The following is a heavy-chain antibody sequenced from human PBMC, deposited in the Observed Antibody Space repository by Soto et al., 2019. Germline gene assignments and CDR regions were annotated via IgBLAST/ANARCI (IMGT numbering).Heavy chain of an antibody. CDR3: AKEPRYSSSSGYFDY. D-gene: IGHD6-6*01. CDR2: ISGSGGST. CDR1: GFTFCSYA. V-gene: IGHV3-23*01. Sequence: PGGSLGLSCAACGFTFCSYAMSWFRQAPGKGLEWVSAISGSGGSTYYADSVKGRFTISRDNSKNTLYLQMNSLRAEDTAVYYCAKEPRYSSSSGYFDYWGQGTLVTVSS. J-gene: IGHJ4*03.